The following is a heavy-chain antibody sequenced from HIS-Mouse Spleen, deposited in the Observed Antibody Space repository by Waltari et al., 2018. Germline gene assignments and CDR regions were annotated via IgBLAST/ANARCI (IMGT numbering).Heavy chain of an antibody. Sequence: EVQLVESGGGLVQPGGSLRLSCAASGFTFSSYWMHWVRQAPGKGLVWVSRINRDESSTSDADSVKGRFTISRDNAKNTLYLQMNSLRAEDTAVYYCARDLELDAFDIWGQGTMVTVSS. CDR3: ARDLELDAFDI. CDR2: INRDESST. J-gene: IGHJ3*02. D-gene: IGHD1-1*01. CDR1: GFTFSSYW. V-gene: IGHV3-74*01.